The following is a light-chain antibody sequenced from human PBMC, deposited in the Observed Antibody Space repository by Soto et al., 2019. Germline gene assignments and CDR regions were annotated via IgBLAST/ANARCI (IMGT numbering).Light chain of an antibody. CDR1: SGHSGYI. CDR2: LEGSGSY. CDR3: ETWDINTRV. J-gene: IGLJ3*02. V-gene: IGLV4-60*02. Sequence: QSVLTQSSSASASLGSSVKLTCTLSSGHSGYIIAWHQQQPGKAPRFLMKLEGSGSYNKGSGVPDRFSGSSSGADRYLTISNLQFEDEADYYCETWDINTRVFGGGTKLIVL.